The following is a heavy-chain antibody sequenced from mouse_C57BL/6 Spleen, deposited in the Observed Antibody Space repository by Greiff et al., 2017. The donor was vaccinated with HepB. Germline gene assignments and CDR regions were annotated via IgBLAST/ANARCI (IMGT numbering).Heavy chain of an antibody. Sequence: DVKLVESGGGLVKPGGSLKLSCAASGFTFSSYAMSWVRQTPEKRLEWVATISDGGSYTYYPDNVKGRFTISRDNAKNNLYLQMSHLKSEDTAMYYCARAIYYYGSSYAMDYWGQGTSVTVSS. CDR2: ISDGGSYT. V-gene: IGHV5-4*03. CDR3: ARAIYYYGSSYAMDY. CDR1: GFTFSSYA. J-gene: IGHJ4*01. D-gene: IGHD1-1*01.